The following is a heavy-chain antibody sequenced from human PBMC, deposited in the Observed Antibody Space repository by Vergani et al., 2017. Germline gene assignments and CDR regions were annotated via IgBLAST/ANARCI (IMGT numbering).Heavy chain of an antibody. CDR3: ATQDPIFSNDY. V-gene: IGHV3-9*01. J-gene: IGHJ4*02. CDR1: GFTFDDYA. D-gene: IGHD3-9*01. CDR2: ISWNSGSI. Sequence: EVQLVESGGGLVQPGRSLRLSCAASGFTFDDYAMHWVRQAPGKGLEWVSGISWNSGSIGYADSVKGRFCISRDNSKNTLYLQMNRLRAEDTAVYYCATQDPIFSNDYWGQGTLVTVSS.